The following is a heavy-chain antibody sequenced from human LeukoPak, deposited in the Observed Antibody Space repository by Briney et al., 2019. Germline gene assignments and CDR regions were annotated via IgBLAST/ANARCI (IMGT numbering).Heavy chain of an antibody. CDR3: ARGYYYDSSGSGGGRRVAQDY. V-gene: IGHV3-66*02. CDR1: GFTVSSNY. J-gene: IGHJ4*02. Sequence: PGGSLRLSCAASGFTVSSNYMSWVRQAPGKGLEWVSVIYSGGSTYYADSVKGRFTISRDNSKNTLYLQMNSLRAEGTAVYYCARGYYYDSSGSGGGRRVAQDYWGQGTLVTVSS. D-gene: IGHD3-22*01. CDR2: IYSGGST.